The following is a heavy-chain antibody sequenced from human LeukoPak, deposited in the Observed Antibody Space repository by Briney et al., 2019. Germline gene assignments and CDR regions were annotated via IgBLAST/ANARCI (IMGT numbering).Heavy chain of an antibody. Sequence: GGSLRLSCAASGFTFSSYWMSWVRQAPGKGLEWVANIKQDGSEKYYVDSVKGRFTISRDNAKNSLYLQMNSLRAKDTAVYYCARDGSETYYDFWSGYPPAGYYDYWGQGTLVTVSS. D-gene: IGHD3-3*01. J-gene: IGHJ4*02. CDR3: ARDGSETYYDFWSGYPPAGYYDY. V-gene: IGHV3-7*05. CDR1: GFTFSSYW. CDR2: IKQDGSEK.